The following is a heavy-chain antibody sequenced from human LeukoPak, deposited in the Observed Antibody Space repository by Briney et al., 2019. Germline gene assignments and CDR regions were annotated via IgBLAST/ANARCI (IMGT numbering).Heavy chain of an antibody. CDR3: ARDPRGGTSRDNWFDP. CDR1: GGSISSGPYY. V-gene: IGHV4-61*01. D-gene: IGHD1-1*01. J-gene: IGHJ5*02. Sequence: PSETLSLTCAVSGGSISSGPYYWGWIRQPPGKGLEWIGYIYYSGSTNYNPSLKSRVTISVDTSKNQFSLKLNSVTAADTAVYYCARDPRGGTSRDNWFDPWGQGTLVTVSS. CDR2: IYYSGST.